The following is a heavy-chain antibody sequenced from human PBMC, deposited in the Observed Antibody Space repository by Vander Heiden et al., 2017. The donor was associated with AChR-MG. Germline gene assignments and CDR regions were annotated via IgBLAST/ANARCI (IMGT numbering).Heavy chain of an antibody. CDR1: GFTFGSYA. CDR3: AKEESSSWPY. CDR2: ITGNGGST. Sequence: EGQLLESGGGLVQPGGSLRLCCEASGFTFGSYAMSWVRQAPGKGLKWVSAITGNGGSTYYADSVKGRFTISRDNSKNTLYLQMNSLRAEDTAVYYCAKEESSSWPYWGQGALVTVSS. V-gene: IGHV3-23*01. D-gene: IGHD6-13*01. J-gene: IGHJ4*02.